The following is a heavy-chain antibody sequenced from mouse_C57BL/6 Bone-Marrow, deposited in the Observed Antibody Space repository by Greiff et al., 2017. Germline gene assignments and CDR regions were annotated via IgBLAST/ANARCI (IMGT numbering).Heavy chain of an antibody. CDR2: ISSGGSYT. CDR1: GFTFSSYG. Sequence: EVKLMESGGDLVKPGGSLKLSCAASGFTFSSYGMSWVRQTPDKRLEWVATISSGGSYTYYPDSVKGRFTISRDNAKNTLYMQMSSLKSEDTAMYYCARHDLITDYYAIDYWGQGTSVTVSS. J-gene: IGHJ4*01. CDR3: ARHDLITDYYAIDY. V-gene: IGHV5-6*01. D-gene: IGHD2-4*01.